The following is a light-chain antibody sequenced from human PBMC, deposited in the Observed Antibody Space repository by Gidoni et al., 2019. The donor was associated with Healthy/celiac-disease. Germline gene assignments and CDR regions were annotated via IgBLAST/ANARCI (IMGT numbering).Light chain of an antibody. CDR3: QQSGSSLVT. CDR2: GAS. V-gene: IGKV3-20*01. Sequence: EIVLTQSPGTLSLSPGERATLSCRASQSISSSFLAWYQQKPGQAPRLLIYGASSRATGIPDRFTGSVSGTDFTLTISRLEPEDFAVYYCQQSGSSLVTFGGGTKVEIK. J-gene: IGKJ4*01. CDR1: QSISSSF.